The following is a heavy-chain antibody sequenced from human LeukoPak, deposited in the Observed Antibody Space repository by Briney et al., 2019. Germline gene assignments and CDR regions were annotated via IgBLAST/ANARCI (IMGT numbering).Heavy chain of an antibody. V-gene: IGHV4-59*12. CDR2: IYYSGST. CDR1: GGSISSYY. J-gene: IGHJ3*02. Sequence: SATLSLTCTVSGGSISSYYWSWIRQPPGRGLEWIGYIYYSGSTNYNPSLKSRVTISLDTSKNQFSLKLSSVTAADTAVYYCARDSVRGFVVVTANAFDIWGQGTMVTVSS. CDR3: ARDSVRGFVVVTANAFDI. D-gene: IGHD2-21*02.